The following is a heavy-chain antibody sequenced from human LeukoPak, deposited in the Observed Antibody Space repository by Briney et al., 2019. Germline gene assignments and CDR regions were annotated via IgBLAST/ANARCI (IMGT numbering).Heavy chain of an antibody. CDR3: ARDVTGTTGVSNYGMDV. CDR2: LYTGGST. J-gene: IGHJ6*02. CDR1: GFTVSSNY. D-gene: IGHD1-20*01. Sequence: PGGSLRLSCAASGFTVSSNYMSWVRQAPGKGLEWVSILYTGGSTYYADSVKGRFTISRHNSKNTLYLQMNSLRAEDSAVYYCARDVTGTTGVSNYGMDVWGQGTTVTVSS. V-gene: IGHV3-53*04.